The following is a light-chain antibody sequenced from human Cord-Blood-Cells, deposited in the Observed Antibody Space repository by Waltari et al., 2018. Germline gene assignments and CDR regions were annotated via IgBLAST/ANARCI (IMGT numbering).Light chain of an antibody. Sequence: QSALTQPRSVSGSPGPSVTISCPGTSSDVGGYNYVSWYQQHPGKAPKLMICDVSKRPSGVPDRFSGSKSGNTASLTISGLQAEDEADYYCCSYTGSYTWVFGGGTKLTVL. CDR2: DVS. CDR1: SSDVGGYNY. V-gene: IGLV2-11*01. CDR3: CSYTGSYTWV. J-gene: IGLJ3*02.